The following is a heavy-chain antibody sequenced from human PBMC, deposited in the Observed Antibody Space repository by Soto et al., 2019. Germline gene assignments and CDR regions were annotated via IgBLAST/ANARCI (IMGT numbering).Heavy chain of an antibody. J-gene: IGHJ5*02. V-gene: IGHV4-39*01. D-gene: IGHD6-6*01. CDR2: VYYTGST. CDR3: ARHQSIAARPRSIDP. Sequence: QLQLQESGPGLVKSSETLSLTCTVSGGSISSSNYYWGWIRQPPGKGLEWIATVYYTGSTDYSPSLKSRVTISVDTSNNQFSLRLSSVTAADTAVYYCARHQSIAARPRSIDPWSQGTLVTVSS. CDR1: GGSISSSNYY.